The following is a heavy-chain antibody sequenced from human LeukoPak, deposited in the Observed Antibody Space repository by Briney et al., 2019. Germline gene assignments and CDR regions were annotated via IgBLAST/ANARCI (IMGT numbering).Heavy chain of an antibody. J-gene: IGHJ4*02. V-gene: IGHV4-31*03. D-gene: IGHD6-13*01. CDR2: IYYSGST. CDR3: ARGSDSSSWYADPEGLHY. Sequence: SETLSLTCTVSGGSISSGGYYWSWIRQHPGKGLEWIGYIYYSGSTYYDPSLKSRVTISVDTSKNQFSLKLSSVTAADTAVYYCARGSDSSSWYADPEGLHYWGQGTLVTVSS. CDR1: GGSISSGGYY.